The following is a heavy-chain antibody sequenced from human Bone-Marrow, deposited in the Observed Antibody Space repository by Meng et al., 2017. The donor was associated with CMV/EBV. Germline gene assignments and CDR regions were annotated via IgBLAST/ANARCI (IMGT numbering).Heavy chain of an antibody. J-gene: IGHJ5*02. D-gene: IGHD3-3*01. CDR2: INPSGGST. V-gene: IGHV1-46*01. CDR3: ARAVWCGYSRNWFDP. CDR1: GYTFTSYY. Sequence: ASVKVSCKASGYTFTSYYMHWVRQAPGQGLEWMGIINPSGGSTSYAQKFQGRVTMTRDTSTSTVYMELSSLRSEDTAVYYCARAVWCGYSRNWFDPWGQGTLVTVSS.